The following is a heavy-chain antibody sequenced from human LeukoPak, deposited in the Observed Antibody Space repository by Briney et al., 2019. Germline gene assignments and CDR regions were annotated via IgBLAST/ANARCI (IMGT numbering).Heavy chain of an antibody. J-gene: IGHJ5*02. D-gene: IGHD1-26*01. V-gene: IGHV3-23*01. CDR1: GFTFTNYA. CDR2: ISNSGETT. CDR3: AKDRIVGATSYWFDP. Sequence: PGGSLRLSCAASGFTFTNYAMSWVRQAPGKGLDFVSSISNSGETTNYADSVKGRFTISRDNSKNTLYLQMNSLRAEDTAVYYCAKDRIVGATSYWFDPWGQGTLVTVSS.